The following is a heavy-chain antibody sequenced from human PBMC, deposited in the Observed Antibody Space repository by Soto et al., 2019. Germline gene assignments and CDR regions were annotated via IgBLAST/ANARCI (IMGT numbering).Heavy chain of an antibody. J-gene: IGHJ5*02. D-gene: IGHD6-13*01. CDR3: ARDRFNSIAAAAKGRLFWFDP. V-gene: IGHV1-46*01. CDR2: INPSGGST. CDR1: GYTFTSYY. Sequence: ASVKVSCKASGYTFTSYYMHWVRQAPGQGLEWMGIINPSGGSTSYAQKFQGRVTMTRDTSTSTVYMELSSLRSGDTAVYYCARDRFNSIAAAAKGRLFWFDPWGQGTLVTVSS.